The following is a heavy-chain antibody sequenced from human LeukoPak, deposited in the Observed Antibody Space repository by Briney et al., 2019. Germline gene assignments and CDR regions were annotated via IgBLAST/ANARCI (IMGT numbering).Heavy chain of an antibody. CDR2: ISGSGGST. CDR1: GFTFSSYA. V-gene: IGHV3-23*01. Sequence: PGGSLRLSCAASGFTFSSYAMSWVRQAPGKGLEWVSAISGSGGSTYYADSVKGRFTISRVNSKNTLYLQMNGLRAEDTAVYYCAKDPLMVYATVDYWGQGTLVTVSS. D-gene: IGHD2-8*01. J-gene: IGHJ4*02. CDR3: AKDPLMVYATVDY.